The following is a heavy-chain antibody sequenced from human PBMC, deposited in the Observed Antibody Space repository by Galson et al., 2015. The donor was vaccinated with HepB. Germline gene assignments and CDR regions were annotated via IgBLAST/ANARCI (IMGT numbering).Heavy chain of an antibody. CDR3: ANGEYYDFWSGYSFEGAFDI. CDR1: GFTFSSYG. V-gene: IGHV3-30*18. CDR2: ISYDGSNK. J-gene: IGHJ3*02. Sequence: LRLSCAASGFTFSSYGMHWVRQAPGKGLEWVAVISYDGSNKYYADSVKGRFTISRDNSKNTLYLQMNSLRAEDTAVYYCANGEYYDFWSGYSFEGAFDIWGQGTMVTVSS. D-gene: IGHD3-3*01.